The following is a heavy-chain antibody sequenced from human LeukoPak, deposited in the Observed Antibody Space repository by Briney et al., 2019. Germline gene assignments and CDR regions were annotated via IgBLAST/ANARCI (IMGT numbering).Heavy chain of an antibody. J-gene: IGHJ4*02. Sequence: GGSLRLSCAASGFTFSDYYMSWIRQAPGKGLEWVSYISSSASSIYYADSVKGRFTISRDNVKNSLYLQMNSLRAEDTAVYYCARDRGVGRRDYWGQGTLVTVSS. CDR1: GFTFSDYY. CDR3: ARDRGVGRRDY. CDR2: ISSSASSI. V-gene: IGHV3-11*01. D-gene: IGHD3-10*01.